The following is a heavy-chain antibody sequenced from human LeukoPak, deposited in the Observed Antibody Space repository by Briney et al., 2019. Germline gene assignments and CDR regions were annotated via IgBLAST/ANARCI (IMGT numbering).Heavy chain of an antibody. Sequence: GAPVKVSCKASGYTFTSYGISWVRQAPGQGLEWMGWISGYNGNTNYAQKLQGRVTMTRDTSISTAYMELSRLRSDDTAVYYCARGGRAYYYGSGSYYPIDYWGQGTLVTVSS. D-gene: IGHD3-10*01. J-gene: IGHJ4*02. V-gene: IGHV1-18*01. CDR2: ISGYNGNT. CDR1: GYTFTSYG. CDR3: ARGGRAYYYGSGSYYPIDY.